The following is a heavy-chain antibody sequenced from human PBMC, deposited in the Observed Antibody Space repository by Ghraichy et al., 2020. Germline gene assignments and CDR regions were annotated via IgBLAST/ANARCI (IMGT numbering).Heavy chain of an antibody. V-gene: IGHV3-21*05. CDR1: GFTFSSYS. CDR3: ARDLSGYSSFGNFDY. CDR2: ISSNSSYI. D-gene: IGHD6-13*01. Sequence: GGSLRLSCAASGFTFSSYSMNWVRQAPGKGLEWVSFISSNSSYIYYADSVKGRFTISRDNAKNSLYLQMNSLRAEDTAVYYCARDLSGYSSFGNFDYWGHGNLVP. J-gene: IGHJ4*01.